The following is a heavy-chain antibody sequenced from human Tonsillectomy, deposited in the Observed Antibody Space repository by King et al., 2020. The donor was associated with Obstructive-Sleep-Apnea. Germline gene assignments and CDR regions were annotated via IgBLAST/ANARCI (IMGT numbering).Heavy chain of an antibody. D-gene: IGHD3-16*01. CDR1: GFTFSSYA. CDR3: AKDQDDYVWGSTNPPLDY. CDR2: TSASGGGA. J-gene: IGHJ4*02. V-gene: IGHV3-23*04. Sequence: QLVQSGGGLIQPGGSLRLSCAASGFTFSSYAMNWVRQAPGKGLEWVSATSASGGGAYYADSAKGRFTISRDNSKNTLYLQMNGLRVEDTAVYYCAKDQDDYVWGSTNPPLDYWGQGTLVTVSS.